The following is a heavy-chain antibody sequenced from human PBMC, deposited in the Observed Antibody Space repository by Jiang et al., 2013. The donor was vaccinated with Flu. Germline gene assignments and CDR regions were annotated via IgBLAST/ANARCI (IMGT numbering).Heavy chain of an antibody. CDR2: IYYSGST. J-gene: IGHJ4*02. CDR3: ASSGVDDSSGYYFDY. CDR1: GGSISSSSYY. Sequence: LLKPSETLSLTCTVSGGSISSSSYYWGWIRQPPGKGLEWIGSIYYSGSTYYNPSLKSRVTISVDTSKNQFSLKLSSVTAADTAVYYCASSGVDDSSGYYFDYWGQGTLVTVSS. V-gene: IGHV4-39*07. D-gene: IGHD3-22*01.